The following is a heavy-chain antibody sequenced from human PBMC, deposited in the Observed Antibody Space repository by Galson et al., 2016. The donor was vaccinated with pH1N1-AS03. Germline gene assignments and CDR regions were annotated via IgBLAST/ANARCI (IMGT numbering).Heavy chain of an antibody. CDR3: ARSDEFWIDRAPVKYGMGV. V-gene: IGHV1-69*13. J-gene: IGHJ6*02. D-gene: IGHD3-3*01. Sequence: SVKVSCKASGGPFSSHAINWVRQAPGQGLEWMGGIIPILGTPNYAQKFQGRVTINADESTNTAYMELSSLRSGDTAVYYCARSDEFWIDRAPVKYGMGVCGPGTTVTVSS. CDR1: GGPFSSHA. CDR2: IIPILGTP.